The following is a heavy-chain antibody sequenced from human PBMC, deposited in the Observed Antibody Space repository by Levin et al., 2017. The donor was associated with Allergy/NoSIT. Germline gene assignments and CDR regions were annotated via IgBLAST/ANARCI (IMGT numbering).Heavy chain of an antibody. J-gene: IGHJ6*02. V-gene: IGHV3-21*01. D-gene: IGHD2-8*01. CDR3: ARDPPIYCTNGVCYDYYYYGMDV. CDR1: GFTFSSYS. Sequence: GGSLRLSCAASGFTFSSYSMNWVRQAPGKGLEWVSSISSSSSYIYYADSVKGRFTISRDNAKNSLYLQMNSLRAEDTAVYYCARDPPIYCTNGVCYDYYYYGMDVWGQGTTVTVSS. CDR2: ISSSSSYI.